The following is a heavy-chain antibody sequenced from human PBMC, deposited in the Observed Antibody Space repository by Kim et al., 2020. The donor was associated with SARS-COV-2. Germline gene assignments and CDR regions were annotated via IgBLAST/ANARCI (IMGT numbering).Heavy chain of an antibody. CDR1: GFSLSTSGVG. CDR2: IYWDDDK. Sequence: SGPTLVNPTQTLTLTCTFSGFSLSTSGVGVGWIRQPPGKALEWLALIYWDDDKRYSPSLKSRLTITKDTSKNQVVLTMTNMDPVDTATYYCAQVYYYGSGSLGNFDYWGQGTLVTVSS. J-gene: IGHJ4*02. V-gene: IGHV2-5*02. D-gene: IGHD3-10*01. CDR3: AQVYYYGSGSLGNFDY.